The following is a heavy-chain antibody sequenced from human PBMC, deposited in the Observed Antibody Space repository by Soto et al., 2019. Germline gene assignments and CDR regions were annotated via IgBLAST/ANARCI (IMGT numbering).Heavy chain of an antibody. D-gene: IGHD1-26*01. CDR1: GFTFSSYA. Sequence: QVQLVESGGGVVQPGRSLRLSCAASGFTFSSYAMQWVSQAPGKGLEWVAVISYDGSNKYYADSVKGRFTISRDNSKNTLYLQMNSLRAEDTAVYYCARDRGGSYPENFVYWGQGTLVTVSS. J-gene: IGHJ4*02. CDR3: ARDRGGSYPENFVY. CDR2: ISYDGSNK. V-gene: IGHV3-30-3*01.